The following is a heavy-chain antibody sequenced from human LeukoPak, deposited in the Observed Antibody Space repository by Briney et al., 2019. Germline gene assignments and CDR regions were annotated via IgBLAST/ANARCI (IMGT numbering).Heavy chain of an antibody. CDR3: AKDIVPIVVVPAAGSDYYYYGMDV. CDR2: IYSGGST. CDR1: GFTVSSNY. D-gene: IGHD2-2*01. V-gene: IGHV3-53*05. Sequence: PGGSLRLSCAASGFTVSSNYMSWVRQAPGKGLEWVSVIYSGGSTYYADSVKGRFTISRDNAKNSLYLQMNSLRAEDTALYYCAKDIVPIVVVPAAGSDYYYYGMDVWGQGTTVTVSS. J-gene: IGHJ6*02.